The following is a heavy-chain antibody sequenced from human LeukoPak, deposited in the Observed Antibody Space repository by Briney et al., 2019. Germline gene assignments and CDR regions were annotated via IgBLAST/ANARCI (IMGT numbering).Heavy chain of an antibody. CDR3: AKEGTTGTTDLDY. CDR1: GFTFSSYA. J-gene: IGHJ4*02. V-gene: IGHV3-30*04. Sequence: GGSLRLSCAASGFTFSSYAMHWVRQAPGKGLEWVAVISYDGSNKYYADSVKGRFTISRDNSKNTLYLQMNSLRAEDTAVYYCAKEGTTGTTDLDYWGQGTLVTVSS. D-gene: IGHD1-1*01. CDR2: ISYDGSNK.